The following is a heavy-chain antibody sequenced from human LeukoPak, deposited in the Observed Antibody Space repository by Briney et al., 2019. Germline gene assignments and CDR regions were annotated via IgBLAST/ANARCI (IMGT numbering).Heavy chain of an antibody. D-gene: IGHD2-21*01. CDR3: ARRLFSEGEAFDI. CDR2: MNPNSGNT. V-gene: IGHV1-8*01. CDR1: GYTLTSYD. Sequence: ASVKVSWKASGYTLTSYDINWVRQATGQWLEWKGWMNPNSGNTSYARKFQGRVTMTRNTSISTAYMELSSLRSEDTAVYYCARRLFSEGEAFDIWGQGTMVTASS. J-gene: IGHJ3*02.